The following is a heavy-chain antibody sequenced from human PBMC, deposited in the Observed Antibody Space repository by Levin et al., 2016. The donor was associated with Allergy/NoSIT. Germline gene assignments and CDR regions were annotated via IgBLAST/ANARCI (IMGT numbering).Heavy chain of an antibody. CDR2: IRSKAHGGTT. CDR3: TRPSSGWNFDY. D-gene: IGHD6-19*01. Sequence: GGSLRLSCTASGFTFGDYAMSWVRQAPGKGLEWVGFIRSKAHGGTTEYAASVKGRFTISRDDSKSIAYLQMNSLKTEDTAVYYCTRPSSGWNFDYWGQGTLVTVSS. CDR1: GFTFGDYA. V-gene: IGHV3-49*04. J-gene: IGHJ4*02.